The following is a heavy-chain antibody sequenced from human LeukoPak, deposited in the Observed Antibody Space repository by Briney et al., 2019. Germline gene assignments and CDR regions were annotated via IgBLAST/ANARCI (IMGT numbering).Heavy chain of an antibody. CDR1: GDSISSHY. D-gene: IGHD3-22*01. Sequence: SETLSLTCTVSGDSISSHYWSWVRQPPGKGPEWIAYKYHSGSSNSNPSLKSRVTMSVDTSKNQFSLKLSSVTAADTAVYSCAREHSYYDSSGYYYGSGYFDYWGQGTLVTVSS. CDR2: KYHSGSS. V-gene: IGHV4-59*11. J-gene: IGHJ4*02. CDR3: AREHSYYDSSGYYYGSGYFDY.